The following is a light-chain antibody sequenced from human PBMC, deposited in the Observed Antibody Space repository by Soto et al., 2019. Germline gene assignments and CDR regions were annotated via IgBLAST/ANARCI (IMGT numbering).Light chain of an antibody. CDR2: WAS. CDR3: QQYYSSPPT. V-gene: IGKV4-1*01. Sequence: DIVMTQSPDSLVVSLGERATINCKSSQSVLYSSNNKNFLAWYQQKPGQPPKLLIYWASTRESGVPDRFSGSGSGTDFTLAISRLQAEDVAVYYCQQYYSSPPTFSQGTKVVI. CDR1: QSVLYSSNNKNF. J-gene: IGKJ1*01.